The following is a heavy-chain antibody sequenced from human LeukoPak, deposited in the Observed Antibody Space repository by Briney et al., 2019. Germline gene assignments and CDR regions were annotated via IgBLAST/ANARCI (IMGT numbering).Heavy chain of an antibody. CDR1: GFTFSSYG. CDR3: AKRGRCSSTSCYAGGY. D-gene: IGHD2-2*01. V-gene: IGHV3-48*01. Sequence: GRSLRLSCAASGFTFSSYGMHWVRQAPGKGLEWVSYISSRGYTIYYADSVKGRFTISRDNSKNTLYLQMNSLRAEDTAVYYCAKRGRCSSTSCYAGGYWGQGTLVTVSS. CDR2: ISSRGYTI. J-gene: IGHJ4*02.